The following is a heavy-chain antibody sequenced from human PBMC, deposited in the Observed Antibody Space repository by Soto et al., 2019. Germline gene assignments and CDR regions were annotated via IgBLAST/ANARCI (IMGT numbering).Heavy chain of an antibody. Sequence: SETLSLTCAVYGGSFSGYYWSWIRQPPGKGLEWIGRINHSGSTNYNPSLKSRVTISVDTSKNQFSLKLSSVTAADTAVYYCARGRGYYYGSGSWSYFDYWGQGTLVTVSS. D-gene: IGHD3-10*01. CDR1: GGSFSGYY. V-gene: IGHV4-34*01. J-gene: IGHJ4*02. CDR3: ARGRGYYYGSGSWSYFDY. CDR2: INHSGST.